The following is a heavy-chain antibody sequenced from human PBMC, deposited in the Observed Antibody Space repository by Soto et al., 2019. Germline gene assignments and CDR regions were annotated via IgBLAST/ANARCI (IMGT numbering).Heavy chain of an antibody. CDR2: ISSSGSTI. V-gene: IGHV3-11*01. Sequence: PGGSLRLSCAASGFTFSDYYMSWIRQAPGKGLEWVSYISSSGSTIYYADSVKGRFTISRDNAKNSLYLQMNSLRAEDTAVYYCARDPSSSSSPSYFDYWGQGTMVTVYS. CDR3: ARDPSSSSSPSYFDY. D-gene: IGHD6-6*01. J-gene: IGHJ4*02. CDR1: GFTFSDYY.